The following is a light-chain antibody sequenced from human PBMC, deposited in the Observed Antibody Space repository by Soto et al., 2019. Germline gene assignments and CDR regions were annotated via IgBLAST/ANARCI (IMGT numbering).Light chain of an antibody. Sequence: DIQMTQSPSSVSASIGDRVTITCRASQNIGTWLAWYQQKPGKAPKYLIYGASNLLSGVPSRFSGSGSGTDFILTISNLQPEDFASYYCQQANHFPLTFGGGTRVDIQ. V-gene: IGKV1-12*01. J-gene: IGKJ4*01. CDR3: QQANHFPLT. CDR1: QNIGTW. CDR2: GAS.